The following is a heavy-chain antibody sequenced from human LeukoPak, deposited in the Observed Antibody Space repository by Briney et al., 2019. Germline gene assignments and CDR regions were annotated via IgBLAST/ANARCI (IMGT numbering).Heavy chain of an antibody. CDR1: GFTFSDYA. Sequence: PGGSLRLSCAASGFTFSDYAMSWVRQAPGKGLEWFSIISSFSGKTYYVDSVKGRFTISRDNSKNTLYLQMNSLSPEDTAVYYCAKVLGKSGSFYLDHWGQGALVTVSS. CDR3: AKVLGKSGSFYLDH. D-gene: IGHD1-26*01. CDR2: ISSFSGKT. J-gene: IGHJ4*02. V-gene: IGHV3-23*01.